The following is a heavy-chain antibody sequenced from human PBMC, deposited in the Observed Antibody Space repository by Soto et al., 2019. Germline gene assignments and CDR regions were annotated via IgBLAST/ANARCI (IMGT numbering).Heavy chain of an antibody. Sequence: GGSLRLSCAASGFTFSAYGMHWVRQAPGKGLEWVAAMSYDGTKQYYVDSVKGRFTISRGNSRNTLFLQLNSLRSEDTAVYYCAREEGYSYGRGVNWFDPWGQGTLVTVSS. D-gene: IGHD5-18*01. CDR1: GFTFSAYG. CDR2: MSYDGTKQ. V-gene: IGHV3-30*03. J-gene: IGHJ5*02. CDR3: AREEGYSYGRGVNWFDP.